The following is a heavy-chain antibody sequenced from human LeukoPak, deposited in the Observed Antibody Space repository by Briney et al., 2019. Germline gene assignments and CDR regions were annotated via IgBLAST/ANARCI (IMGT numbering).Heavy chain of an antibody. D-gene: IGHD5-24*01. J-gene: IGHJ6*02. CDR3: AKDVEIRAYYYYYGMDV. V-gene: IGHV3-30*18. CDR2: ISYDGSNK. CDR1: GFTFSSYG. Sequence: PAKSLSLTCAASGFTFSSYGRRWVRQPPGKGLEWVAFISYDGSNKYDAASVKRRFTIARDNSKTTLYPQMPSLRAEDTAVYYWAKDVEIRAYYYYYGMDVWGQGDTCTVSS.